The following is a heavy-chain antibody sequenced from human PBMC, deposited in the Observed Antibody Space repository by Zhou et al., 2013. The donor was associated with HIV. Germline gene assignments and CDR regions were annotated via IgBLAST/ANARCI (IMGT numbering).Heavy chain of an antibody. CDR2: IIPIFGTA. D-gene: IGHD2-2*02. Sequence: QVQLVQSGAEVKKPGSSVKVSCKASGGTFSSYAISWVRQAPGQGLEWMGGIIPIFGTANYAQKFQGRVTITTDESTSTAYMELSSLRSEDTAVYYCARSDIVVVPAAIKQGHYYYMDVWGKGTTVTVSS. CDR1: GGTFSSYA. V-gene: IGHV1-69*05. CDR3: ARSDIVVVPAAIKQGHYYYMDV. J-gene: IGHJ6*03.